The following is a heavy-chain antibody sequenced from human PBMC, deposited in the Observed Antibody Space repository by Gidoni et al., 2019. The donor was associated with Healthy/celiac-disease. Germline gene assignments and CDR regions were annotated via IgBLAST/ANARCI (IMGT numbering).Heavy chain of an antibody. Sequence: QVQLPASGPGLVKPSQTLSLTCTVSGGPIRRASYYWNWIRQPAGQGLESIGRIYASGSANYNPSLKSRVTISVDTSKNQFSLKLSSVTAADTAVYYCASSPGPYCSGGSCLNWFDPWGQGTLVTVSS. J-gene: IGHJ5*02. D-gene: IGHD2-15*01. V-gene: IGHV4-61*02. CDR1: GGPIRRASYY. CDR2: IYASGSA. CDR3: ASSPGPYCSGGSCLNWFDP.